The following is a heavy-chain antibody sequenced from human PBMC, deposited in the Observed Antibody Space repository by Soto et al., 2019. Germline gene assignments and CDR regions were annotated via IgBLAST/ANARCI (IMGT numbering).Heavy chain of an antibody. V-gene: IGHV3-23*01. CDR1: GFTFSSCA. D-gene: IGHD3-16*01. J-gene: IGHJ4*02. CDR3: AKWHTYNYDSLAFSGFDC. Sequence: GGSLRLSCVASGFTFSSCAMTWVRQAPGKGLEWVSAISGGDGSPSYADSVKGRFTISRDNSKNTLYLHMNSLRADDTAAYYCAKWHTYNYDSLAFSGFDCWGQGTQVTVSS. CDR2: ISGGDGSP.